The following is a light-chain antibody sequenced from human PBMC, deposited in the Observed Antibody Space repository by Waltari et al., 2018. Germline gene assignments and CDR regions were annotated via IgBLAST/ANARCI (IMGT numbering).Light chain of an antibody. J-gene: IGKJ1*01. V-gene: IGKV3-20*01. CDR1: QSVARS. Sequence: EMVWTQSLGTLSLSPGERATLACRASQSVARSLAWYQQKPGQAPRLLIYDASSRATGMSDRFSGSGSGTDFSLTISRLEPEDFSVYYCQKYVSLPATFGQGTKVEIK. CDR3: QKYVSLPAT. CDR2: DAS.